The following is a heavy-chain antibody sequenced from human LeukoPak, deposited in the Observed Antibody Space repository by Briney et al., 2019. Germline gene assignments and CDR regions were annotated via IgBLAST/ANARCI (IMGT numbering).Heavy chain of an antibody. CDR3: ARGPGYSSSWYGTFGYYFDY. D-gene: IGHD6-13*01. J-gene: IGHJ4*02. Sequence: SETLSLTCAVYGGSFSGYYWSWIRQPPGKGLEWIGEINHSGSTNYNPSLKSRVTISVDTSKNQFSLKLSSVTAADTAVYYCARGPGYSSSWYGTFGYYFDYWGQGTLVTVSS. CDR1: GGSFSGYY. V-gene: IGHV4-34*01. CDR2: INHSGST.